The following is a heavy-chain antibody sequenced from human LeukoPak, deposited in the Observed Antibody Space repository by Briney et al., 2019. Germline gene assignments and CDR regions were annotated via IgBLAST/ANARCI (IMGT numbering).Heavy chain of an antibody. CDR1: VGTFSSYA. CDR2: IIPILGIA. J-gene: IGHJ3*01. Sequence: SVKVSFKASVGTFSSYAISWVRQAPGQGLEWMGRIIPILGIANYAQKFQARVTITADKSTSTAYMELSSLRSEDTAVYYCARQPHTFDLWGQGTMVTVSS. V-gene: IGHV1-69*04. CDR3: ARQPHTFDL.